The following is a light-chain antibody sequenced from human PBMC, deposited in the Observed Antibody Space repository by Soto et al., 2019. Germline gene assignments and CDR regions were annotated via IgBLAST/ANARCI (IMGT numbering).Light chain of an antibody. CDR2: ATS. J-gene: IGKJ4*01. CDR3: QHGYSPLHT. V-gene: IGKV1-39*01. CDR1: QSIASS. Sequence: DIQMTQPPSSLSASVGERVTITCRASQSIASSLNWLQLKPGKAPKLLLYATSTLQSGVPSRFSGSGSASHFTLTISSLQPEDSAVYFCQHGYSPLHTFGGGTRVEIK.